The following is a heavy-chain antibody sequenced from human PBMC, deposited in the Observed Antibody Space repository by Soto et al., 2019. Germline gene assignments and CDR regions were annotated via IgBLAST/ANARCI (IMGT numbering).Heavy chain of an antibody. CDR3: ARGSATGQLDT. CDR2: INPDNGNT. J-gene: IGHJ5*02. D-gene: IGHD2-15*01. V-gene: IGHV1-3*01. Sequence: QVQLVQSGAEVKKPGASVKISCKASGYTFTRYTMNWVRHAPGQSLEWMGWINPDNGNTKSSQKFQDRVIITRDTSARTAYMDLSSLRSADTAVYYCARGSATGQLDTGGQGTLVTVSS. CDR1: GYTFTRYT.